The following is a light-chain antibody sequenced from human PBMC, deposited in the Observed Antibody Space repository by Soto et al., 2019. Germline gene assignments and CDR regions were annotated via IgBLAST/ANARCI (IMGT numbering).Light chain of an antibody. J-gene: IGKJ1*01. CDR2: AAS. CDR3: QQYGNSWS. CDR1: QSVSNNY. V-gene: IGKV3-20*01. Sequence: EIVLTQSPGTLSFSPGERATLSCRASQSVSNNYLAWYQHIPGQSPRVLIYAASNRATGIPDRFSGSGSGTDFTITISRLEPEDFAVYYCQQYGNSWSFGQGTKVEIK.